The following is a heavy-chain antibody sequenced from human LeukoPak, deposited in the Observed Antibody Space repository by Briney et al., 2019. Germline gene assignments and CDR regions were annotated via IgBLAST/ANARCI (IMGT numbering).Heavy chain of an antibody. Sequence: PSETLSLTCTVSGGSISDDYWGWIRQPPGKGLEWIGYISDIGRTNYSPSLKSRITISRDTPKNQISLRLTSLTAADTVVYYCARQLQLVEFDHWGQGTLVTVSS. J-gene: IGHJ4*02. CDR1: GGSISDDY. CDR3: ARQLQLVEFDH. D-gene: IGHD6-13*01. CDR2: ISDIGRT. V-gene: IGHV4-59*08.